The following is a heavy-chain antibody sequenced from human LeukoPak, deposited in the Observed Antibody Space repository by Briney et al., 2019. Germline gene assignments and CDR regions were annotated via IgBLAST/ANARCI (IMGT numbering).Heavy chain of an antibody. Sequence: PGGSLRLSCAASGFTFSSYGMNWVRQAPGKGLEWVASIKQDGSEKYYVDSVKGRFTISRDNAKNSLYLQMNSLRGEDTAVYYCARRTYAAFDIWGQGTMVTVSP. J-gene: IGHJ3*02. V-gene: IGHV3-7*04. CDR1: GFTFSSYG. D-gene: IGHD1-7*01. CDR3: ARRTYAAFDI. CDR2: IKQDGSEK.